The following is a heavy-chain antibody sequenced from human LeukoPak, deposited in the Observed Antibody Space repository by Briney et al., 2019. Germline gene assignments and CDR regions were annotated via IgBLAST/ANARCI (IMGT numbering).Heavy chain of an antibody. V-gene: IGHV4-4*09. CDR2: IYSSGTT. J-gene: IGHJ4*02. CDR1: GGSISRYS. D-gene: IGHD3-16*01. CDR3: ARGGGITSTY. Sequence: SETLSLTCTISGGSISRYSWSWIRQPPGKGLEWIGYIYSSGTTKFNPSLKSRATISVDTSKNQLSLKLSSVSAADTAVYYCARGGGITSTYWGQGTLITVSS.